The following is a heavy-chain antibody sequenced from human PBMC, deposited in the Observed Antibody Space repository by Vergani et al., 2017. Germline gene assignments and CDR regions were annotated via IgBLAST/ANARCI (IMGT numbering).Heavy chain of an antibody. V-gene: IGHV3-9*01. Sequence: EVQLVESGGGLVQPGRSLRLSCAASGFTFDDYAMHWVRQAPGKGLEWVSGISWNSGSIGYADSVKGRFTISRDNAKNSLYLQMNSLRAEDTAVYYCARDSGYCSGGSCSPGGYWGQGTLVTVSS. CDR2: ISWNSGSI. J-gene: IGHJ4*02. CDR3: ARDSGYCSGGSCSPGGY. D-gene: IGHD2-15*01. CDR1: GFTFDDYA.